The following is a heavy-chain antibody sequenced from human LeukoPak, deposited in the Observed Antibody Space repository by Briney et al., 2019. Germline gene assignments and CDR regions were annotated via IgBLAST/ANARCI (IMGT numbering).Heavy chain of an antibody. CDR1: GFTFDDYA. CDR3: AKEGEDY. D-gene: IGHD3-16*01. Sequence: GGSLRLSCAASGFTFDDYAMHWVRQAPGKGLEWVSGISWNSGSTYYADSVKGRFTISRDNSKNTLYLQMNSLRAEDTAVYYCAKEGEDYWGQGTLVTVSS. J-gene: IGHJ4*02. CDR2: ISWNSGST. V-gene: IGHV3-23*01.